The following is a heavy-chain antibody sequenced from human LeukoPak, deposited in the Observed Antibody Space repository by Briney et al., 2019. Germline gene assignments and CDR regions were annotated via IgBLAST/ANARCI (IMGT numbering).Heavy chain of an antibody. Sequence: PSETLSLTCTVSGGSISSYYWSWIRQPPGKGLEWIGYIYYSGSTNYNPSLKSRVTISVDTSKNQFSLKLSSVTAADTAVYYCARAAYDFWSGPKGLFDYWGQGTLVTVSS. D-gene: IGHD3-3*01. V-gene: IGHV4-59*01. CDR1: GGSISSYY. CDR2: IYYSGST. CDR3: ARAAYDFWSGPKGLFDY. J-gene: IGHJ4*02.